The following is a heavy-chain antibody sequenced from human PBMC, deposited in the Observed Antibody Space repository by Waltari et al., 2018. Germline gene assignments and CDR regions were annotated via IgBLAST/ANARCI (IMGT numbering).Heavy chain of an antibody. CDR2: TYYRSKWYN. D-gene: IGHD6-19*01. CDR3: ARDRSGWYFKSYYYGMDV. CDR1: GASVSSNSAA. J-gene: IGHJ6*02. V-gene: IGHV6-1*01. Sequence: QVQLQQSGPGLVKPSQTLSLTCAIPGASVSSNSAAWHWIRQSPSRGLEWLGRTYYRSKWYNDYAVSVKSRITINPDTSKNQFSLQLNSVTPEDTAVYYCARDRSGWYFKSYYYGMDVWGQGTTVTVSS.